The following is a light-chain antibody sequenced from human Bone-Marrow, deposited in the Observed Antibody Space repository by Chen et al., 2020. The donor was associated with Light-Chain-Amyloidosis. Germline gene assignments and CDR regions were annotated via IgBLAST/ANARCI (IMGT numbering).Light chain of an antibody. J-gene: IGLJ3*02. CDR1: NIGSTS. V-gene: IGLV3-21*02. CDR2: DDS. Sequence: SYVLTQPSSVSLAPGQTATIACGENNIGSTSVHWYQQPPGQAPLLVVYDDSDRPSGIPERLSGSNSGNTATLTISRVEAGDEADYYCQVWDRSSDRPVFGGGTKLTVL. CDR3: QVWDRSSDRPV.